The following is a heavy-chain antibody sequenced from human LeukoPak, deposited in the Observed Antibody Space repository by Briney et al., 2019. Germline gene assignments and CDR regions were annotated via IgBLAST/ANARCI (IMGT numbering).Heavy chain of an antibody. CDR1: GGSISSHY. Sequence: SETLSLTCTVSGGSISSHYWSWIRQPPGKGLEWIGYIYYSGSTNYNPSLKSRVTMSIDTSKSQFSLKLSSVTAADTAVYYCARDSSGLNWFDPWGQGTLVTVSS. CDR2: IYYSGST. J-gene: IGHJ5*02. V-gene: IGHV4-59*11. D-gene: IGHD6-19*01. CDR3: ARDSSGLNWFDP.